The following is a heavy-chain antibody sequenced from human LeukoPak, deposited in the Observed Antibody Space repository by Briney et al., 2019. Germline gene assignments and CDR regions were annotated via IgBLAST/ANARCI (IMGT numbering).Heavy chain of an antibody. CDR1: GVSIGSTNYY. J-gene: IGHJ5*02. CDR2: IYYSGST. V-gene: IGHV4-39*07. CDR3: ARDRNGSGTYVS. D-gene: IGHD3-10*01. Sequence: SETLSLTCTVSGVSIGSTNYYWGWLRQPPGKGLEWIANIYYSGSTYYNPSLKSQVTISVDTSKNQFSLKMNSVTAADTALYYCARDRNGSGTYVSWGQGTLVTVSS.